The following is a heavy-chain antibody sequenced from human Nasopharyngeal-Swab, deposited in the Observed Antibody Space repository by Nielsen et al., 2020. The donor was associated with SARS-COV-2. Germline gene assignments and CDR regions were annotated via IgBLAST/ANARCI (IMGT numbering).Heavy chain of an antibody. Sequence: GSLRLSCAVSGGSFSANYWGWIRQPPGKGLEWIGEINHSGSTNYNPALKSRVTISVDTSKSQFSLKLTSVTAADTSVYYCARGLSGVVPAPILGLGPYYYFYYMDVWGKGTTVTVSS. J-gene: IGHJ6*03. CDR1: GGSFSANY. CDR2: INHSGST. D-gene: IGHD2-2*01. V-gene: IGHV4-34*01. CDR3: ARGLSGVVPAPILGLGPYYYFYYMDV.